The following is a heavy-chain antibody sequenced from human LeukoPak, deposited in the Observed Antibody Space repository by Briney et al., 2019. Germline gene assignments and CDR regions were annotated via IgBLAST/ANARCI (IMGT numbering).Heavy chain of an antibody. Sequence: PGRSLRLSCAASGFTFSSYAMHWVRQAPGKGLEWVAVISYDGSNKYYADSVKGRFTISRDNSKNTLYLQMNSLRAEDTAVYYCARDSSPSVLLWFRDCDYWGQGTLVTVSS. CDR2: ISYDGSNK. V-gene: IGHV3-30-3*01. J-gene: IGHJ4*02. CDR3: ARDSSPSVLLWFRDCDY. CDR1: GFTFSSYA. D-gene: IGHD3-10*01.